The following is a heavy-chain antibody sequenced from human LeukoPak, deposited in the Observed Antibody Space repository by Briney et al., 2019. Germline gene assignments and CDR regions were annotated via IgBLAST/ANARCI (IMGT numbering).Heavy chain of an antibody. CDR1: GFTFSNYA. J-gene: IGHJ4*02. D-gene: IGHD6-19*01. CDR2: MSGSGGST. Sequence: GGSLRLSCAASGFTFSNYAMSWVRQAPGKGLEWVSSMSGSGGSTYYADSVKGRFTISRDNSKNTLYLQMNNLRAEDTALYYCAKNPGQWLVPVDYWGQGTLVTVSS. V-gene: IGHV3-23*01. CDR3: AKNPGQWLVPVDY.